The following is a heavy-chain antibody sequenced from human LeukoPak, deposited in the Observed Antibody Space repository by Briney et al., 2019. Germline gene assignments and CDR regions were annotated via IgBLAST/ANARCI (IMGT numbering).Heavy chain of an antibody. CDR3: AREREMATTDYYYYYYMDV. Sequence: SVKVSCKASGGTFSSYAISWVRQAPGQGLEWMGGIIPIFGTANYAQKFQGRVTITTDESTSTAYMELSSLRSEDTAVYYCAREREMATTDYYYYYYMDVWGKGTTVTVSS. CDR1: GGTFSSYA. J-gene: IGHJ6*03. V-gene: IGHV1-69*05. D-gene: IGHD5-24*01. CDR2: IIPIFGTA.